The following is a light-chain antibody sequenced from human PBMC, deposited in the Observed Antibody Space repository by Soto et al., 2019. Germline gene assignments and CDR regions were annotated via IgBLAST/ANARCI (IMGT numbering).Light chain of an antibody. CDR2: EGS. CDR1: SSDVGSYNL. J-gene: IGLJ3*02. CDR3: CSYAGSSPWV. Sequence: QYALTQPASVSGSPGQSITISCTGTSSDVGSYNLVSWYQQHPGKAPKLMIYEGSKRPSGVSNRFSGSKSGSTASLTISGLQAEDEADYYCCSYAGSSPWVFGGGTKLTVL. V-gene: IGLV2-23*01.